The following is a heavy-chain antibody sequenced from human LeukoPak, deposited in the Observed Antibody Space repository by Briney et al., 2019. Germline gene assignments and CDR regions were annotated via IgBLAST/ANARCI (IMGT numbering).Heavy chain of an antibody. CDR3: ARDPSNSVGRMTWFDP. Sequence: ASVKVSCKASGYTFRSHGISWVRQAPGQGLEWMGWISCYDGETKYAQKFQGRVTMITDTSTTTAYMELRSLRSDDTAIYYCARDPSNSVGRMTWFDPWGQGTLVTVSS. V-gene: IGHV1-18*01. J-gene: IGHJ5*02. CDR2: ISCYDGET. CDR1: GYTFRSHG. D-gene: IGHD2/OR15-2a*01.